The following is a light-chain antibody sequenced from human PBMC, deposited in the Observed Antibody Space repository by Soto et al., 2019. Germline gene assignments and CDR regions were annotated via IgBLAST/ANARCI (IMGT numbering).Light chain of an antibody. CDR1: QSISSW. Sequence: DIQMTQSPSTLSASVGGRVTITCRASQSISSWLAWYQQKPGKAPKLLIYDASSLESGVPSRFSGSGSGTEFTLTISSLQPDDFATYYCQQYTRGPETFGQGTKVDIK. V-gene: IGKV1-5*01. J-gene: IGKJ1*01. CDR2: DAS. CDR3: QQYTRGPET.